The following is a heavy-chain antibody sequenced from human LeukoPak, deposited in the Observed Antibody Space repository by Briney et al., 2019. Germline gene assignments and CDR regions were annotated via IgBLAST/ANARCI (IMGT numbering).Heavy chain of an antibody. V-gene: IGHV1-69*13. D-gene: IGHD6-13*01. CDR2: IIPLFGAP. J-gene: IGHJ4*02. CDR3: ARDEEKAAGSL. CDR1: GGXFGSYA. Sequence: ASVKVSCKPSGGXFGSYAISWVRQAPGQGLEWVGGIIPLFGAPLYAQKFQGRVTITADERTSTVYMDLSSLRSDDTAVYYCARDEEKAAGSLWGQGTPVIVSS.